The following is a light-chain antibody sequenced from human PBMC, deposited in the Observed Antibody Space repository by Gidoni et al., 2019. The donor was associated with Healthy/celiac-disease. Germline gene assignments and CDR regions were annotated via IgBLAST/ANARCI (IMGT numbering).Light chain of an antibody. CDR1: QSVSSC. J-gene: IGKJ4*01. CDR2: DAS. V-gene: IGKV3-11*01. Sequence: ESVLTQSPATLSLSPGERATLSCRASQSVSSCLAWYQQKPGQAPRLLIYDASNRATGIPARFSGSGSGTDFTLTISSLEPEDFAVYYCQQRSNWPLTFGGGTKVEIK. CDR3: QQRSNWPLT.